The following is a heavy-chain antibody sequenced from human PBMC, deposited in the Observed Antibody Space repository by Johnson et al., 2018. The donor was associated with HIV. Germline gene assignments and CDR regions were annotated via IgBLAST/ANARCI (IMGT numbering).Heavy chain of an antibody. CDR3: ARDVKYYDTSGYHSDAFDI. V-gene: IGHV3-20*04. Sequence: VQLVESGGGVVRPGGSLSLSCAASGFTFDDYGMSWVRQAPGKGLEWVSGINWNGATTVYADSVQGRFTISRDNAKKSLYLQVNSLRGEDTALYYCARDVKYYDTSGYHSDAFDIWGQGTLVIVSS. CDR1: GFTFDDYG. D-gene: IGHD3-22*01. CDR2: INWNGATT. J-gene: IGHJ3*02.